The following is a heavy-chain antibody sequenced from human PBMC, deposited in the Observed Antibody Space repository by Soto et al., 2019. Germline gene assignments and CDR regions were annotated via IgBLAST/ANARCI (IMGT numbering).Heavy chain of an antibody. CDR3: ARARTGSGSYRARGFDP. Sequence: QVQLVQSGAEVKKPGASVKVSCKASGYSFTSYGISWVRHAPGQGLEWMAWISAYNGNTNYAQKLQGRVTMTTDTSTSTAYMELRSQRSDDTAVYYCARARTGSGSYRARGFDPWGQGTLVTVSS. D-gene: IGHD1-26*01. J-gene: IGHJ5*02. V-gene: IGHV1-18*01. CDR1: GYSFTSYG. CDR2: ISAYNGNT.